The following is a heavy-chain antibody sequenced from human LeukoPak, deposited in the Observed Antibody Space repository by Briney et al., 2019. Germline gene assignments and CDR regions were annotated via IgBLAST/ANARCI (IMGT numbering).Heavy chain of an antibody. Sequence: GASVKVSSKPSGYTFTVYYMHWVRQAPRQGLECMGWINPNSGGTNYAQKFQGRVTMTRDTTISTAYMELSRLRSDDTAVYYCARGEDSSRWRDTWGQGKLVTVSS. CDR3: ARGEDSSRWRDT. CDR2: INPNSGGT. CDR1: GYTFTVYY. J-gene: IGHJ5*02. D-gene: IGHD6-13*01. V-gene: IGHV1-2*02.